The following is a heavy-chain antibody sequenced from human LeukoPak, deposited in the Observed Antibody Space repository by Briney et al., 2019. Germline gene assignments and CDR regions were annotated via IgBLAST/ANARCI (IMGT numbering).Heavy chain of an antibody. J-gene: IGHJ5*02. CDR3: ARGLGYYGSGRDWFDP. Sequence: VSVNVSCKASGYTFTGYYMHWVRQAPGQGLEWMGIINPSGGSTSYAQKFQGRVTMTRDTSTSTVYLELTSLISEDTAVYYCARGLGYYGSGRDWFDPWGQGTLVTASS. V-gene: IGHV1-46*01. CDR1: GYTFTGYY. CDR2: INPSGGST. D-gene: IGHD3-10*01.